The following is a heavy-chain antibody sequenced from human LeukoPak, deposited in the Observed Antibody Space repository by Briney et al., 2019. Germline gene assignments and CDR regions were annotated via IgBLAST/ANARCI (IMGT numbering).Heavy chain of an antibody. CDR2: IKSDGSST. J-gene: IGHJ5*02. CDR1: GFTFSSYW. CDR3: LHWFDP. Sequence: GGSLRLSCAASGFTFSSYWVHWVRQAPWKWLAWVSRIKSDGSSTSYADSVKGRFTISRDNAKNTLYLQMKSLIAEDTAVYYCLHWFDPWGQGTLVTVSS. V-gene: IGHV3-74*01.